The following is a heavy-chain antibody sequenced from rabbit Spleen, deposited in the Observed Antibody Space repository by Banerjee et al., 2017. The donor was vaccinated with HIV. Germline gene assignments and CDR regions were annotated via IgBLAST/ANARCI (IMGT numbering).Heavy chain of an antibody. Sequence: QQQLVESGGGLVTPGASLTLTCKASGLDFSSSYWICWVRQAPGKGLEWIACINAATGKPVYATWAKGRFTCSKTASTTVTLQMPRLTAADTATYFCARDASSSFSSYGMDLWGPGTLVTV. D-gene: IGHD8-1*01. CDR2: INAATGKP. V-gene: IGHV1S45*01. CDR1: GLDFSSSYW. CDR3: ARDASSSFSSYGMDL. J-gene: IGHJ6*01.